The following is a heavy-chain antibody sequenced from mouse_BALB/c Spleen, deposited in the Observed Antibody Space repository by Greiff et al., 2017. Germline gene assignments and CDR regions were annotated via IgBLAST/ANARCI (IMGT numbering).Heavy chain of an antibody. CDR1: GFTFSSYG. Sequence: DVKLVESGGGLVQPGGSLKLSCAASGFTFSSYGMSWVRQTPDKRLELVATINSNGGSTYYPDSVKGRFTISRDNAKNTLYLQMSILKSEDTAMYYCARGYDGYREDDFDYWGQGTTLTVSS. J-gene: IGHJ2*01. CDR2: INSNGGST. V-gene: IGHV5-6-3*01. CDR3: ARGYDGYREDDFDY. D-gene: IGHD2-3*01.